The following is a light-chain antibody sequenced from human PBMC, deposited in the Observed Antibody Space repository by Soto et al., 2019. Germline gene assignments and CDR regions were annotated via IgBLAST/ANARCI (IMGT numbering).Light chain of an antibody. CDR2: EVT. J-gene: IGLJ3*02. CDR3: TSHAGIINVV. V-gene: IGLV2-8*01. Sequence: QSALTQPPSASGSPGQSVTISCTGTSSDVGGYNYVSWYQQHPGKALKLMIYEVTKRPSGVPDRFSGSKSGNTASLTVSGLLAEDEADYYCTSHAGIINVVFGGGTKLTVL. CDR1: SSDVGGYNY.